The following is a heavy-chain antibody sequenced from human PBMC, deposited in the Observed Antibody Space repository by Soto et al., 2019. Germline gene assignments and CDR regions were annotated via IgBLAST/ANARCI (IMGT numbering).Heavy chain of an antibody. D-gene: IGHD3-22*01. CDR3: ARDGDYYDSSGYFRREAFDI. CDR1: GFTFSDDY. CDR2: ISGSGSII. V-gene: IGHV3-11*01. Sequence: QVQLVESGGGLVKPGGSLRLSCAASGFTFSDDYMSWIRQAPGKGLEWVSYISGSGSIIDYADSVKGRFTISRDNAKNSLYLQMNSLRAEDTAVYYGARDGDYYDSSGYFRREAFDIWGQGTMVTVSS. J-gene: IGHJ3*02.